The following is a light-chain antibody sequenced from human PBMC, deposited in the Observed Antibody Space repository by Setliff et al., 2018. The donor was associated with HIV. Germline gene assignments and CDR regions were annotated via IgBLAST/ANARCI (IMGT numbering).Light chain of an antibody. CDR2: GDN. J-gene: IGLJ3*02. CDR1: SSSIGAGFD. V-gene: IGLV1-40*01. Sequence: QPALAQPPSVSGAPGQTVTISCTGTSSSIGAGFDVNWYQQFPGTAPKLLIYGDNNRPSGVPDRFSGAKSGTSASLAITGLQTEDEADYYCQSFDNYFSDSRLFGGGTKVTVL. CDR3: QSFDNYFSDSRL.